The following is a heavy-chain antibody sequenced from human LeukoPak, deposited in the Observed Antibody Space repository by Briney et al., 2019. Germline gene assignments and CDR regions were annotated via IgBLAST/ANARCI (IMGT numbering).Heavy chain of an antibody. V-gene: IGHV3-30-3*01. CDR2: ISYDVGSNT. Sequence: GGSLRLSCAASGFTFSKYPMHWVRQAPGKRLEWVAVISYDVGSNTYYADSVKGRFTISRDNSKNTLYLQMNSLRAEDTAVYYCARLNLGYGYFLEATKRDYWGQGTLVTVSS. D-gene: IGHD5-18*01. CDR3: ARLNLGYGYFLEATKRDY. CDR1: GFTFSKYP. J-gene: IGHJ4*02.